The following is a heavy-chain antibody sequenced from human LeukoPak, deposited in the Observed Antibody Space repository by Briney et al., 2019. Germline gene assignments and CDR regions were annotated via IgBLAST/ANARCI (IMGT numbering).Heavy chain of an antibody. CDR3: ARSSSSWYAPHAFDI. D-gene: IGHD6-13*01. CDR2: ISAYNGNT. J-gene: IGHJ3*02. CDR1: GYTFTSYG. Sequence: ASVKVSCKASGYTFTSYGISWVRQTPGQGLEWMGWISAYNGNTNYAQKLQGRVTMTTDTSTSTAYMELRSLRSDDTAVYYCARSSSSWYAPHAFDIWGQGTMVTVSS. V-gene: IGHV1-18*01.